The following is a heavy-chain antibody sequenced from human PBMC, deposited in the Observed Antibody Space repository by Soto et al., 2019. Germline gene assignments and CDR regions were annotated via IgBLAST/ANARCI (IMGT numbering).Heavy chain of an antibody. CDR2: ISGSGGST. CDR3: AKDVSGYYYDSSGYLFDY. J-gene: IGHJ4*02. Sequence: GGSLRPSCAASGFTFSSYAMSWVRQAPGKGLEWVSAISGSGGSTYYADSVKGRFTISRDNSKNTLYLQMNSLRAEDTAVYYCAKDVSGYYYDSSGYLFDYWGQGTLVTVSS. V-gene: IGHV3-23*01. CDR1: GFTFSSYA. D-gene: IGHD3-22*01.